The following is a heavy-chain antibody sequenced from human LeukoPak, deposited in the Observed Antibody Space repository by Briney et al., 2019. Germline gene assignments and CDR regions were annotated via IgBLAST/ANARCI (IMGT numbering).Heavy chain of an antibody. J-gene: IGHJ3*02. D-gene: IGHD6-13*01. CDR1: GFTFSSYA. Sequence: GGSLRLSCAASGFTFSSYAMSWVRQAPGKGLEWVSTICGSGGSTYYADSVKGRFTISRDNSKNTLYLQMNSLRAEDTAVYYCAKDKGIAAARDAFDIWGQGTMVTVSS. V-gene: IGHV3-23*01. CDR3: AKDKGIAAARDAFDI. CDR2: ICGSGGST.